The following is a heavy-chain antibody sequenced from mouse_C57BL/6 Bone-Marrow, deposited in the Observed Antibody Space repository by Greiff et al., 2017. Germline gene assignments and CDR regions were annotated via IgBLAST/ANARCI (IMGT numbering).Heavy chain of an antibody. J-gene: IGHJ3*01. CDR1: GFTFSDYG. CDR3: ARLPSIYDGYYDAY. V-gene: IGHV5-17*01. D-gene: IGHD2-3*01. Sequence: DVLLVESGGGLVKPGGSLKLSCAASGFTFSDYGMHWVRQAPEKGLEWVAYISSGSSTIFYADTVKGRFTISRDNAKNTLFLQMTSLRSEDTAMYYCARLPSIYDGYYDAYWGQGPLVTVSA. CDR2: ISSGSSTI.